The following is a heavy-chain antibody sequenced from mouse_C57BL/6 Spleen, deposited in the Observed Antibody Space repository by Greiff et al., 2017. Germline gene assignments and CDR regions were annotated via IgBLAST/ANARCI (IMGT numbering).Heavy chain of an antibody. CDR1: GYTFTSYW. J-gene: IGHJ4*01. CDR2: IDPSDSET. D-gene: IGHD2-1*01. Sequence: VQLQQPGAELVRPGSSVKLSCKASGYTFTSYWMHWVKQRPRQGLEWIGNIDPSDSETHYNQKFKDKATLTVDKSSSTAYMQLSSLTSEDSAVYYCARGDGNYLYAMDDWGQGTSVTVSS. CDR3: ARGDGNYLYAMDD. V-gene: IGHV1-52*01.